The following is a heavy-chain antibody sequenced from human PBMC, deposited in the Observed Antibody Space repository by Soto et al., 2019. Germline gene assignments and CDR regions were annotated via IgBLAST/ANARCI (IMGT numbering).Heavy chain of an antibody. D-gene: IGHD6-6*01. CDR3: AKNGPRSHYSSSSTDLDY. V-gene: IGHV3-23*01. Sequence: EVQLLESGGGLVQPGGSLRLSCAASGFIFGTYGMSWVRQAPGKGLEWVSAVSGTGDNTYYADSVKGRFTISRDNSRNTLYLQMNGLRAEDTAIYYCAKNGPRSHYSSSSTDLDYWGLGTLVTVSS. CDR2: VSGTGDNT. CDR1: GFIFGTYG. J-gene: IGHJ4*02.